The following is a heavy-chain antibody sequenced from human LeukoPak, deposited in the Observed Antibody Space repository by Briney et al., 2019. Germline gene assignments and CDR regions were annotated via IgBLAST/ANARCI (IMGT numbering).Heavy chain of an antibody. CDR1: GFTFSSYA. D-gene: IGHD4-17*01. CDR3: ATGYADYGGAADY. CDR2: ISGSGGST. Sequence: GGSLRLSCAASGFTFSSYAMSWVRQAPGKGLEWVSAISGSGGSTYYADSVKGRFTISRDNPKNTLYLQMNSLRAEDTAVYYCATGYADYGGAADYWGQGTLVTVSS. V-gene: IGHV3-23*01. J-gene: IGHJ4*02.